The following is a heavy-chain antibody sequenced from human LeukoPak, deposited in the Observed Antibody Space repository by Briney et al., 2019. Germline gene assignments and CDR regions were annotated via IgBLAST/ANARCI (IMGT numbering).Heavy chain of an antibody. CDR2: INPNSGGT. V-gene: IGHV1-2*02. D-gene: IGHD2-2*01. CDR3: ARGIYCSSTSCPLPYFDY. Sequence: ASVKVSCKASGYTFTGYYMHWVRQAPGQGLEWMGWINPNSGGTNYAQKFQGRVTMTRDTSISTAYMELSRLRSDDTAVYYCARGIYCSSTSCPLPYFDYWGQGTLVTVSS. CDR1: GYTFTGYY. J-gene: IGHJ4*02.